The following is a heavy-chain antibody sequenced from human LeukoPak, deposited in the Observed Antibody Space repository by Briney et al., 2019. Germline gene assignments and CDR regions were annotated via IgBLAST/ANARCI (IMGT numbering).Heavy chain of an antibody. V-gene: IGHV4-59*12. D-gene: IGHD6-19*01. CDR3: AGGIAVAGTTFDY. J-gene: IGHJ4*02. CDR1: GGSINNYY. CDR2: IYYSGFT. Sequence: SETLSLTCTVSGGSINNYYWSWIRQPPGKGMEDIGHIYYSGFTNYNPSLKSRVTMSVDTSKNQFSLNLNSVTAADTAMYYCAGGIAVAGTTFDYWGQGTLVTVSS.